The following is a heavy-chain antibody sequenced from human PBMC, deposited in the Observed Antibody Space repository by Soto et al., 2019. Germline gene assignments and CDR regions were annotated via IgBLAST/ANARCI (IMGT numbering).Heavy chain of an antibody. CDR2: INSDGSST. J-gene: IGHJ6*02. D-gene: IGHD2-2*01. V-gene: IGHV3-74*01. Sequence: DVELVESGGGLVQPGRSLRLSCAASGFTFDSFAMQWIRQVPGKGLEWVSSINSDGSSTSYADYVKGRFTISRDNAKNTLYLQMNSLRAEDTAVYYCAREGRGVVVPGGIDVWGQGTTVTVSS. CDR3: AREGRGVVVPGGIDV. CDR1: GFTFDSFA.